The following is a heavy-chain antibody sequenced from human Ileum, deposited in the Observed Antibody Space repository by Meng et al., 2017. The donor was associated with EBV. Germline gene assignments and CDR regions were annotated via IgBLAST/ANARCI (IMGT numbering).Heavy chain of an antibody. Sequence: VQLEAQVPGLVSDLVTLSLSCAVPCGVISSSTWRCWVRQPRGMGLEWIGEVYHSRSTNNNPSLKGRVNMSVAKSKNQFSLNLYSVTAADTAVYYCARVGQLLPIDYWGQGTLVTVSS. J-gene: IGHJ4*02. V-gene: IGHV4-4*02. CDR2: VYHSRST. D-gene: IGHD3-16*01. CDR3: ARVGQLLPIDY. CDR1: CGVISSSTW.